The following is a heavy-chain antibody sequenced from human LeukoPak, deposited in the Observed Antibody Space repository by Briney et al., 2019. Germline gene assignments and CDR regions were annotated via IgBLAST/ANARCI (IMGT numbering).Heavy chain of an antibody. CDR1: GYTFTSYY. CDR3: ARGGITMIVVVINTLDY. V-gene: IGHV1-46*01. Sequence: ASVKVSCKASGYTFTSYYMHWVRQAPGQGLEWMGIINPSGGSTSYAQKFQGRVTMTRDTSISTAYMELSRLRSDDTAVYYCARGGITMIVVVINTLDYWGQGTLVTVSS. CDR2: INPSGGST. D-gene: IGHD3-22*01. J-gene: IGHJ4*02.